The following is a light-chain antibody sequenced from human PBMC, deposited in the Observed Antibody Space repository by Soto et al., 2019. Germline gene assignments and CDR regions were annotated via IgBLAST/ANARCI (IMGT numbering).Light chain of an antibody. Sequence: DIVMTQSPDSQPLPLGYRAPNHCKSSQAVVSSSNNKNYLAWYQQKPGQPPKLLIYWASTRESGVPDRFSGSGSGTDFTLTIGSLQAEDVAVYYCQQYYSTPAITFGQGTRLEIK. CDR3: QQYYSTPAIT. CDR1: QAVVSSSNNKNY. V-gene: IGKV4-1*01. J-gene: IGKJ5*01. CDR2: WAS.